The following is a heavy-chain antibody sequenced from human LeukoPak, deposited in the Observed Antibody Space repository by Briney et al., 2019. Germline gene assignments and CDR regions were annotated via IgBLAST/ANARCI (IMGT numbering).Heavy chain of an antibody. CDR1: GFTFSTYA. CDR2: VSGTGGRT. V-gene: IGHV3-23*01. D-gene: IGHD6-6*01. CDR3: VKASSSSPQYNWFDA. Sequence: GGSLRLSCAASGFTFSTYAMSWVRQAPGKGLEWVSVVSGTGGRTYYADSVKGRFTISRDNSKNTLYLQMNSLRAEDTALYYCVKASSSSPQYNWFDAWGQGTLVTVSS. J-gene: IGHJ5*02.